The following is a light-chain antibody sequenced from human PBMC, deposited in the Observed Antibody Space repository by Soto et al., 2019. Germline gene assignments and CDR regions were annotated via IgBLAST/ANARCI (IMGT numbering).Light chain of an antibody. CDR2: GNS. CDR3: QSYDSSLRNV. V-gene: IGLV1-40*01. Sequence: QSVLTQPPSVSGAPGQRVTISCTGSSSNIGAGYDVHWYQQLPGTAPKLLIYGNSNRPSGVPDRFSGSKSGTSASLAITGLQAEDEADYYCQSYDSSLRNVFGTGTKV. J-gene: IGLJ1*01. CDR1: SSNIGAGYD.